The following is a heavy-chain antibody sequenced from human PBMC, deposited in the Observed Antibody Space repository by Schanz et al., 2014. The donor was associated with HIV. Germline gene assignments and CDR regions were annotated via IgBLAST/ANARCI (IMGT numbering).Heavy chain of an antibody. Sequence: QLVESGGGLVQPGKSLRLSCAASGFTFSSYGMHWVRQAPGKGLEWVAVIWYDGTNKYYADSVKGRFTISRDNSRKTLYLQMNSLRVEDTAVYYCANTEFPYSSSSDYYYGMDVWGQGTTVTVSS. CDR2: IWYDGTNK. CDR3: ANTEFPYSSSSDYYYGMDV. J-gene: IGHJ6*02. D-gene: IGHD6-6*01. V-gene: IGHV3-33*06. CDR1: GFTFSSYG.